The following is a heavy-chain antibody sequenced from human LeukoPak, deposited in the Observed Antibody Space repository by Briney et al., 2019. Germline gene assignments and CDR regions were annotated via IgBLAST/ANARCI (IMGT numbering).Heavy chain of an antibody. J-gene: IGHJ4*02. CDR2: IYYSGST. D-gene: IGHD3-3*01. Sequence: PSETLSLTCTVSGGSISSYYWSWIRQPPGKGLEWIGYIYYSGSTNYNPSLKSRVTISVDTSKNQFSLKLSSVTAADTAVYYCARGGTRITIVGVVINDFDYWGQGTLVTVSS. CDR3: ARGGTRITIVGVVINDFDY. V-gene: IGHV4-59*01. CDR1: GGSISSYY.